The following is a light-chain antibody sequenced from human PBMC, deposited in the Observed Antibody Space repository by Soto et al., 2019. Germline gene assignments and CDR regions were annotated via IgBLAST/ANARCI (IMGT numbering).Light chain of an antibody. J-gene: IGKJ5*01. CDR2: DAS. V-gene: IGKV3-11*01. CDR1: QSIRTS. Sequence: EIVLTQSPATLSLSPGERATLSCRASQSIRTSLAWYQHNPGQAPRLLIYDASNRATGIPARFSGSGSGTDFTLTISSLEPEDFAVYYCQQRGSWPPLTFGQGTQLEIK. CDR3: QQRGSWPPLT.